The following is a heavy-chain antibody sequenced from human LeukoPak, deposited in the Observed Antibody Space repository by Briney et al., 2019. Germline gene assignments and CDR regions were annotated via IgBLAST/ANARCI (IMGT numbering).Heavy chain of an antibody. CDR3: ARDEVGGFFDF. Sequence: GGSLRLSCAASGFTFSTYWMSWLRQAPGKGLEWVANIKEDGSERYYGDSVKGRFSIYGDNARSLVFLQMNSLRVEDSAVYYCARDEVGGFFDFWGEGTLVTVSS. V-gene: IGHV3-7*01. D-gene: IGHD3-10*01. CDR2: IKEDGSER. CDR1: GFTFSTYW. J-gene: IGHJ4*02.